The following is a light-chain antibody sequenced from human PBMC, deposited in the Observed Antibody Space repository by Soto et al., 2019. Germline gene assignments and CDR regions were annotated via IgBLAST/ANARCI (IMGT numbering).Light chain of an antibody. Sequence: EIVLTQSPAPLSLSPGERATLSCTSSQSVSSYLAWYQQKPGRAPRLLIYDASNRATGIPARFSGSGSGTDFTLTISSLEPEDFAVYYCQQRSNWPPEFTLGPGTKVDIK. V-gene: IGKV3-11*01. CDR3: QQRSNWPPEFT. CDR1: QSVSSY. J-gene: IGKJ3*01. CDR2: DAS.